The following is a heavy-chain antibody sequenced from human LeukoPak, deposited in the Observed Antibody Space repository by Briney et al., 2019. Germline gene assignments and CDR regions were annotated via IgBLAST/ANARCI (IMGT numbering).Heavy chain of an antibody. J-gene: IGHJ5*02. D-gene: IGHD3-10*01. CDR2: ISSNGGST. Sequence: GGSLRLSWSAPGFTFRSYAMHWVRQAPGKGLEYVSAISSNGGSTYYADSVKGRFTISRDNSKNTLYLQMSSLRAEDTAVYYCVKDRANMVTGRFDPWGQGTLVTVSS. CDR1: GFTFRSYA. V-gene: IGHV3-64D*09. CDR3: VKDRANMVTGRFDP.